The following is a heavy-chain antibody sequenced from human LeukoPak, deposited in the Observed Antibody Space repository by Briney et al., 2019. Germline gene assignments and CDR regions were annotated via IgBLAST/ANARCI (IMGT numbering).Heavy chain of an antibody. CDR1: GGSISSGDYY. V-gene: IGHV4-30-4*01. J-gene: IGHJ6*04. D-gene: IGHD2-21*02. Sequence: PSETLSLTCTVSGGSISSGDYYWRWIRQPPGKGLEWIAYIYYSGSTYYNPSLKSRVTISVDTSKNQFSLKLSSVTAADTAVYYCSRGVVVVTATHYYYYGMDVWGKGTTVTVSS. CDR3: SRGVVVVTATHYYYYGMDV. CDR2: IYYSGST.